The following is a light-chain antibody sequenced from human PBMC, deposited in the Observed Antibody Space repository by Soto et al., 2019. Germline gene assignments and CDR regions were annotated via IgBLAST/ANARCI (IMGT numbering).Light chain of an antibody. V-gene: IGKV1-39*01. CDR3: QQSYSTPQT. CDR2: AAS. Sequence: DIRMTQSPSSLSASVGDRVTITFRASQSISSYLNWYQQKPGKAPELLIYAASSLQSGVPSRFSGSGSATDFTLTITSLQPEDFATYYCQQSYSTPQTFGQGTKVDIK. CDR1: QSISSY. J-gene: IGKJ1*01.